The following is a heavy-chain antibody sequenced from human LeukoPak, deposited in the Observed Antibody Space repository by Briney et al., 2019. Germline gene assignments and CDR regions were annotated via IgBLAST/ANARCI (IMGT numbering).Heavy chain of an antibody. D-gene: IGHD3-10*01. J-gene: IGHJ4*02. Sequence: GGSLRLSCTASGFDFDEYATYWVRQAPGKGLEWVSGISWDSASIGYADSVKGRFTISRDNSKNTLYLQMNSLRAEDTAVYYCARNSYYYNSGSYFVDYWGQGTLVTVSS. CDR3: ARNSYYYNSGSYFVDY. CDR2: ISWDSASI. V-gene: IGHV3-9*01. CDR1: GFDFDEYA.